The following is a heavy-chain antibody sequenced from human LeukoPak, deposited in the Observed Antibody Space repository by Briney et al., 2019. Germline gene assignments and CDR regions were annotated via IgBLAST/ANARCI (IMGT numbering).Heavy chain of an antibody. CDR2: IKQDGSEK. Sequence: GGSLRLSCAASGFTFSAYTMNWVRQAPGKGLEWVANIKQDGSEKYYVDSVKGRFTISRDNAKNSLYLQMSSLRADDTAVYYCARDRLLYYYDSGPTGHFQHWGQGTLVTV. CDR3: ARDRLLYYYDSGPTGHFQH. V-gene: IGHV3-7*01. D-gene: IGHD3-22*01. CDR1: GFTFSAYT. J-gene: IGHJ1*01.